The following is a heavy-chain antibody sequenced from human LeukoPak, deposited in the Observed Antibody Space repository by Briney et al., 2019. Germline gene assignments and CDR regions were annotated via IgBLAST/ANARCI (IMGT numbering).Heavy chain of an antibody. CDR1: GGSISSRSYY. V-gene: IGHV4-61*05. CDR3: ARRTGNYDTNWFDP. D-gene: IGHD1-7*01. J-gene: IGHJ5*02. CDR2: IYYSGST. Sequence: PSETLSLTCTVSGGSISSRSYYWSWIRQPPGKGLEWIGYIYYSGSTNYNPSLKSRVTISVDTSKNQFSLKLSSVTAADTAVYYCARRTGNYDTNWFDPWGQGTLVTVSS.